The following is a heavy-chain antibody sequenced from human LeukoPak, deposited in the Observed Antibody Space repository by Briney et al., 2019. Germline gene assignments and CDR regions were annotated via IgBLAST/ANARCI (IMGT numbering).Heavy chain of an antibody. D-gene: IGHD2-21*02. CDR1: GFRFSSYG. J-gene: IGHJ4*02. Sequence: PGRSLRLSCAASGFRFSSYGMHWVRQAPGKGLEWVAVISYDGSNKYYADSVKGRFTISRDNSKNTLYLQMNSLRAEDTAVNYCARAYGDDYWGQGTLVTVSS. CDR3: ARAYGDDY. V-gene: IGHV3-30*03. CDR2: ISYDGSNK.